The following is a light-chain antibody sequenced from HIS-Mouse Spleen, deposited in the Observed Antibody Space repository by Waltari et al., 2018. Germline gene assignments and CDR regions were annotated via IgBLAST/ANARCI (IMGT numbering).Light chain of an antibody. Sequence: QSALTQPPSASGSPGQSVTISCTGTSSDVGGYNYVSWYQQHPGKAPKPMIYGVSKRPSGVPDRLSCSKSGNPASLTVAGLQAEDEADYYCSSYAGSNNSLYVFGTGTKVTVL. CDR1: SSDVGGYNY. CDR2: GVS. CDR3: SSYAGSNNSLYV. J-gene: IGLJ1*01. V-gene: IGLV2-8*01.